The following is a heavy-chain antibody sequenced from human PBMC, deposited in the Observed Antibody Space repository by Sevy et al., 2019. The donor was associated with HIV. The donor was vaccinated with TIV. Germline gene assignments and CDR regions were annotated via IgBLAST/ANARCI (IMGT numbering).Heavy chain of an antibody. D-gene: IGHD6-13*01. Sequence: GESLKISCAASGFTFRSYAMSWVRQAPGKGLRWVSTITGSGNNTYYADSVKGRFTISRDNSKNIVYLQINSLRAEDTAVYYCAKSGYRAAVGTDWGQGTLVTVSS. CDR3: AKSGYRAAVGTD. CDR1: GFTFRSYA. V-gene: IGHV3-23*01. CDR2: ITGSGNNT. J-gene: IGHJ4*02.